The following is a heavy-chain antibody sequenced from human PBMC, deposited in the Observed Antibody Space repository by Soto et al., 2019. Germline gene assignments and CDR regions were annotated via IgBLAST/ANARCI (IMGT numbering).Heavy chain of an antibody. J-gene: IGHJ4*02. CDR3: SRGLTTLYYFDS. CDR1: GGSINNNNYY. CDR2: IYYSGRT. D-gene: IGHD4-17*01. V-gene: IGHV4-31*03. Sequence: TLSLTCSVSGGSINNNNYYWNLKRRHPGKGLEWIGYIYYSGRTYYNPSLKSRVTMSVDTSKKQFSLKLSSVTAADTAVYYCSRGLTTLYYFDSWGQGTPVTVSS.